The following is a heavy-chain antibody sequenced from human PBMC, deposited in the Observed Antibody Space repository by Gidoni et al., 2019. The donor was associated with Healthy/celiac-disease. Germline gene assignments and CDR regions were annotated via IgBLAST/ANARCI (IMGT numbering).Heavy chain of an antibody. CDR3: ARVQLVRDYYYYMDV. V-gene: IGHV1-3*01. D-gene: IGHD6-13*01. J-gene: IGHJ6*03. Sequence: QVQLVQSGAEVKKPGASVKVSCKASGYPFTSYAKHWVRQAPGQRLEWMGWINAGNVNTKYSQKFQGRVTITRDTSASTAYMELSSLRSEDTAVYYCARVQLVRDYYYYMDVWGKGTTVTVSS. CDR1: GYPFTSYA. CDR2: INAGNVNT.